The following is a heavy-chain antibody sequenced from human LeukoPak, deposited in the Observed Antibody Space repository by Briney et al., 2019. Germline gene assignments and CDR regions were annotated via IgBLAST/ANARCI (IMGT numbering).Heavy chain of an antibody. CDR3: ARGRPDYYGSGTFYPYFYGLDV. Sequence: GGSLRLSCIASGFTLSPYRMTWVRQAPGRGLEWVANIKEDGSDTYSVDSVKGRFTISRDNAKNSLFLQMNSLRADDTAVYYCARGRPDYYGSGTFYPYFYGLDVWGQGTSVTVSS. V-gene: IGHV3-7*01. J-gene: IGHJ6*02. D-gene: IGHD3-10*01. CDR1: GFTLSPYR. CDR2: IKEDGSDT.